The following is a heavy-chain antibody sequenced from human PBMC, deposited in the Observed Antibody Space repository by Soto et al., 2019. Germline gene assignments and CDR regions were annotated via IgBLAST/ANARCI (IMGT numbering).Heavy chain of an antibody. V-gene: IGHV4-39*01. CDR1: GGSISSSSYY. D-gene: IGHD3-10*01. J-gene: IGHJ5*02. Sequence: QLQLQESGPGLVKPSETLSLTCTVSGGSISSSSYYWGWIRQPPGKGLEWIGSIYYSGSTYYNPCLKSRVTISVDTSRNQFSLKLSSVTAADTAVYYCARKPYFGSGSNSWFDPWGQGTLVTVSS. CDR2: IYYSGST. CDR3: ARKPYFGSGSNSWFDP.